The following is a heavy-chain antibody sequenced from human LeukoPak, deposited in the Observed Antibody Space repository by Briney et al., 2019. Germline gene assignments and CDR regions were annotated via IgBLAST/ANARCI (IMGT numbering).Heavy chain of an antibody. CDR1: GGSISSFY. V-gene: IGHV4-59*12. CDR2: IYYSGST. D-gene: IGHD5-24*01. J-gene: IGHJ4*02. Sequence: SETLSLTCTVSGGSISSFYWSWIRQPPGKGLVWSGYIYYSGSTNYNPSLKSRVTITVDTSKNPFSLQLSSVTAAATAVYYCGRAPPGLHLDCWGQGALVTLSS. CDR3: GRAPPGLHLDC.